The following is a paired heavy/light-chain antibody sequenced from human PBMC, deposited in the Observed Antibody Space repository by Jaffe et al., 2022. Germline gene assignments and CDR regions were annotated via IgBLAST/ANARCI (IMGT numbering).Heavy chain of an antibody. CDR2: ISSSGSTI. CDR1: GFTFSDYY. J-gene: IGHJ6*03. Sequence: QVQLVESGGGLVKPGGSLRLSCAASGFTFSDYYMSWIRQAPGKGLEWVSYISSSGSTIYYADSVKGRFTISRDNAKNSLYLQMNSLRAEDTAVYYCTGGFDYNRYMDVWGKGTTVTVSS. CDR3: TGGFDYNRYMDV. D-gene: IGHD5-12*01. V-gene: IGHV3-11*01.
Light chain of an antibody. V-gene: IGKV1-39*01. CDR2: AAS. J-gene: IGKJ2*01. CDR3: QQSYSTPPNT. Sequence: DIQMTQSPSSLSASVGDRVTITCRASQSISSYLNWYQQKPGKAPKLLIYAASSLQSGVPSRFSGSGSGTDFTLTISSLQPEDFATYYCQQSYSTPPNTFGQGTKLEIK. CDR1: QSISSY.